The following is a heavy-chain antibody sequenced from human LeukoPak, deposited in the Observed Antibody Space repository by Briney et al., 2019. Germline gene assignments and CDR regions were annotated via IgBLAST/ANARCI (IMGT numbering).Heavy chain of an antibody. V-gene: IGHV3-23*01. CDR2: VSGSGGGT. J-gene: IGHJ4*02. CDR3: ARGKGQQLVADY. Sequence: SGGSLRLSCAASGFTFSNYAMNWVRQAPGRGLEWVSSVSGSGGGTFYADSVKGRFTVSRDNSKNTLFLRVNSLSAEDTAVYYCARGKGQQLVADYWGQGTLVSISS. D-gene: IGHD6-13*01. CDR1: GFTFSNYA.